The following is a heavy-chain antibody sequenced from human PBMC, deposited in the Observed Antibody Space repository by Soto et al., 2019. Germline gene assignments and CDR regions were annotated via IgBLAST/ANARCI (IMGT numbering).Heavy chain of an antibody. D-gene: IGHD3-3*01. Sequence: ASVKVSCKASGYTFTSYAMHWVRQAPGQRLEWMGWINAGNGNTKYSQKFQERVTITRDMSTSTAYMELSSLRSEDTAVYYCAADYDFWSGYSFGPGRIRIYMDVWGQGTTVTVSS. CDR3: AADYDFWSGYSFGPGRIRIYMDV. V-gene: IGHV1-3*01. CDR2: INAGNGNT. CDR1: GYTFTSYA. J-gene: IGHJ6*02.